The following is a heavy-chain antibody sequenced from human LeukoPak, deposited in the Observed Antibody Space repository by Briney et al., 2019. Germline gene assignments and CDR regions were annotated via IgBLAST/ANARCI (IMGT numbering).Heavy chain of an antibody. D-gene: IGHD3-22*01. CDR1: GYSIRTDYY. CDR2: INKSGNT. Sequence: SETLSLICTVSGYSIRTDYYWGWIRQPPGKGPQWIGTINKSGNTYYNPSLRSRVTISVDTSKNQFSLKLSSVTAADTAVYYCARGYYYDSSGYGRYLDLWGRGTLVTVSS. CDR3: ARGYYYDSSGYGRYLDL. J-gene: IGHJ2*01. V-gene: IGHV4-38-2*02.